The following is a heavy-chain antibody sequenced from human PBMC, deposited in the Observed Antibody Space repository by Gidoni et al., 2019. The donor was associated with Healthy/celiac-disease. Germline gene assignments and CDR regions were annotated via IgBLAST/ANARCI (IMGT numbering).Heavy chain of an antibody. CDR1: GGSFSGYY. CDR3: ARLGYYGSGTAV. CDR2: INHSGST. J-gene: IGHJ6*02. D-gene: IGHD3-10*01. V-gene: IGHV4-34*01. Sequence: QVQLQQWGAGLLKPSETLSPTCAVYGGSFSGYYWSWIRQPPGKGLEWIGEINHSGSTNYNPSLKSRVTISVDTSKNQFSLKLSSVTAADTAVYYCARLGYYGSGTAVWGQGTTVTVSS.